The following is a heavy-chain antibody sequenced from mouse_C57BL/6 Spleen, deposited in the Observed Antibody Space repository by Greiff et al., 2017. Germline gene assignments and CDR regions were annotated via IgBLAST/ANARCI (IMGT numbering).Heavy chain of an antibody. J-gene: IGHJ3*01. D-gene: IGHD1-1*01. CDR2: IWRGGST. CDR3: ANSPHYYGSSYEFAY. Sequence: QVQLKESGPGLVQPSQSLSITCTVSGFSLTSYGVHWVRQSPGKGLEWLGVIWRGGSTDYNEAFMSRLSITKDNSKSQVFFKMNSLQAGDTAIYYCANSPHYYGSSYEFAYWGQGTLVTVSA. CDR1: GFSLTSYG. V-gene: IGHV2-5*01.